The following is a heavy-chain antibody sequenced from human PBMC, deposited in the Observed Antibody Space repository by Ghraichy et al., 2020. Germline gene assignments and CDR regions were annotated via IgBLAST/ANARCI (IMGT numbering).Heavy chain of an antibody. CDR2: IYHSGRT. Sequence: SETLSLTCPVSGGSISSNNYFWGWIRQPPGKGLEWIGTIYHSGRTSYNPSLKSRVTISVDTSKNRFSLKLSSVTAADTAVYYCARLMVNGDFLIDNWGQGTLVTVSS. CDR3: ARLMVNGDFLIDN. D-gene: IGHD4-17*01. J-gene: IGHJ4*02. V-gene: IGHV4-39*07. CDR1: GGSISSNNYF.